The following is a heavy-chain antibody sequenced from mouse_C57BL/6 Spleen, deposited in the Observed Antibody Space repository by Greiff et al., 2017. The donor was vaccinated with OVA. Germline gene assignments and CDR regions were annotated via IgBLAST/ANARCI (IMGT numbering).Heavy chain of an antibody. J-gene: IGHJ3*01. V-gene: IGHV5-4*01. CDR3: ASFDGYYSWFAY. CDR1: GFTFSSYA. D-gene: IGHD2-3*01. Sequence: EVQGVESGGGLVKPGGSLKLSCAASGFTFSSYAMSWVRQTPGKRLEWVATISDGGSYTYYPDNVKGRFTISRDNAKNTLYLQMSHLKSEDTARDYCASFDGYYSWFAYWGQGTLVTVSA. CDR2: ISDGGSYT.